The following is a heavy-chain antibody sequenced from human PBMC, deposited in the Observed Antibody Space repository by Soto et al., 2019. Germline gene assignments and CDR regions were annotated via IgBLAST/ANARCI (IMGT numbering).Heavy chain of an antibody. J-gene: IGHJ3*02. CDR1: GDSVSSNSDT. D-gene: IGHD6-13*01. CDR2: TYYRSKWYN. CDR3: ASTLRAIAAAGGGGAFDI. V-gene: IGHV6-1*01. Sequence: PSQTLSLTCAISGDSVSSNSDTWNWIRQSPSRGLEWLGGTYYRSKWYNDYAVSVKSRITIKPDTSKNQFSLQLNSVTPDDTAVYYCASTLRAIAAAGGGGAFDIWGQGTMVTVSS.